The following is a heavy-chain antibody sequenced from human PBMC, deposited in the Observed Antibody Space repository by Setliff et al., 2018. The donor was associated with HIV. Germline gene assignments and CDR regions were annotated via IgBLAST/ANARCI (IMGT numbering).Heavy chain of an antibody. Sequence: PSETLSLTCSVSGGSISSSSYYWGWIRQPPGKGLEWIGSIYFSGSTSYNPSLKSRVTISVDTSKNQFSLKLTSMTAADTAVYYCVRTGSSTSWGIYYYYYMDIWGKGSTVTVSS. CDR1: GGSISSSSYY. CDR3: VRTGSSTSWGIYYYYYMDI. CDR2: IYFSGST. D-gene: IGHD3-10*01. J-gene: IGHJ6*03. V-gene: IGHV4-39*01.